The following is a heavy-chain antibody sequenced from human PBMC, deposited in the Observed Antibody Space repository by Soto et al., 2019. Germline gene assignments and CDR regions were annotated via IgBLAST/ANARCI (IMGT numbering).Heavy chain of an antibody. CDR3: ASPDAYKGYYNGMDV. CDR2: LIPIFGTA. CDR1: GGTFSSHA. V-gene: IGHV1-69*12. D-gene: IGHD1-1*01. Sequence: QVQLVQSGAEVKKPGSSVKVSCKASGGTFSSHAISWVRQAPGQGLEWMGGLIPIFGTANYAQKFQGRVTFXADETTNTAYMDLSSLRSEDTAVYYCASPDAYKGYYNGMDVWGQGTTVTVSS. J-gene: IGHJ6*02.